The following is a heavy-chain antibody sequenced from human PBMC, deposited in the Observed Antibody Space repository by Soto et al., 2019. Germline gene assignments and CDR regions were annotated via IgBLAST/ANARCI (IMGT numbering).Heavy chain of an antibody. D-gene: IGHD5-18*01. V-gene: IGHV1-69*12. J-gene: IGHJ4*02. CDR3: ASQGTAMVTTLFDY. CDR2: IIPIFGTA. Sequence: QVQLVQSGAEVKKPGSSVKVSCKASGGTFSSYAISWVRQAPGQGLEWMGGIIPIFGTANYAQKCQGRVTINADASTSTADMELSSLRSEDTAVYYCASQGTAMVTTLFDYWGQGTLVTVSS. CDR1: GGTFSSYA.